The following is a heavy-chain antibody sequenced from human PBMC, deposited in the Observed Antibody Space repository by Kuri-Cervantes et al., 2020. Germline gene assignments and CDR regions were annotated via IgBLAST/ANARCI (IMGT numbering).Heavy chain of an antibody. CDR2: IKCDGNEK. CDR1: GFTFSSSW. CDR3: ARERITMVRGVMRYYYGMDV. V-gene: IGHV3-52*01. D-gene: IGHD3-10*01. J-gene: IGHJ6*02. Sequence: GESLKISCAASGFTFSSSWMHWVCQAPEKGLEWVADIKCDGNEKYYVDSVKGRFTISRDNAKNSLYLQMNSLRDEDTAVYYCARERITMVRGVMRYYYGMDVWGQGTTVTVSS.